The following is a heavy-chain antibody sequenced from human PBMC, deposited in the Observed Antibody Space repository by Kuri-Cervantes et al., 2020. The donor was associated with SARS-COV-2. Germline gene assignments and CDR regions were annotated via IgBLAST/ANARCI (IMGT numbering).Heavy chain of an antibody. D-gene: IGHD1-14*01. CDR2: IKQDGSEK. V-gene: IGHV3-7*01. Sequence: GESLKISCAASGFTFSSYWMSWVRQAPGKGLEWMANIKQDGSEKYYVDSVKGRFTISRDNAKNSLYLQMNSLRAEDTAVYYCARKKTDMDVWGKGTTVTVSS. CDR3: ARKKTDMDV. CDR1: GFTFSSYW. J-gene: IGHJ6*03.